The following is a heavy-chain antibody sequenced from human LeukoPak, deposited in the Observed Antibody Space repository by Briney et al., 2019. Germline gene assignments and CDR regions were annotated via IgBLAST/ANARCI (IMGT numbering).Heavy chain of an antibody. J-gene: IGHJ4*02. CDR1: GGSISSFY. D-gene: IGHD1-14*01. V-gene: IGHV4-4*07. Sequence: PSETLSLTCTASGGSISSFYWSWIRQTAGKGLEWIGRMYTSGSTNYNPSLKSRVSMSVDTSKNQFSLRLSSVTAADTAVYYCSRAGTGFNIPGAYWGQGTLVTVSS. CDR3: SRAGTGFNIPGAY. CDR2: MYTSGST.